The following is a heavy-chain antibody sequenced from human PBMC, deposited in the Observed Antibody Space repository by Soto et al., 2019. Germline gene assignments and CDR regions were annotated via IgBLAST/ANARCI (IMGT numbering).Heavy chain of an antibody. Sequence: QVQVEESGGGVVQPGRSLRLSCATSGFIFSSYAMFWVRQAPGKGLEWVAVIWYDGSNKYYRDSVKGRFTISRDNSKNTLYLQMNNLRDEDTAVYYCARGAQLWYPIPEYWGQGTLVTVSS. D-gene: IGHD2-15*01. V-gene: IGHV3-33*01. CDR2: IWYDGSNK. CDR3: ARGAQLWYPIPEY. CDR1: GFIFSSYA. J-gene: IGHJ4*02.